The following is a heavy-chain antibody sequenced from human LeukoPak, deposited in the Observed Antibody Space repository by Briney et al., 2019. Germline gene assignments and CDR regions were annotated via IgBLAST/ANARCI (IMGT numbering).Heavy chain of an antibody. CDR2: ISGSGGNT. CDR1: GFTFSRYA. J-gene: IGHJ4*02. CDR3: AKGNYGYYFDY. V-gene: IGHV3-23*01. D-gene: IGHD4-11*01. Sequence: GGSLRLSCTASGFTFSRYAMSWVRQAPGKGLEWVSAISGSGGNTYYADSVKGRFTISRDNSKSTLYLQMNSLRAEDTAIYYCAKGNYGYYFDYWGQGTLVTVSS.